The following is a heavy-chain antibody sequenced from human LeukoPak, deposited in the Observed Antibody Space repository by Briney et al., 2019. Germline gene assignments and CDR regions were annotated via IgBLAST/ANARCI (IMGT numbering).Heavy chain of an antibody. CDR2: LNTDGSST. D-gene: IGHD3-16*01. Sequence: GGSLRLSCAASGFTVSSNYMSWVRQTPGKGLMWVSRLNTDGSSTNYADSVKGRFTISRDNAKNTLYLQINILRAEDTAVYYCARGRETSSLYFDYWGRGTLVTVSS. CDR1: GFTVSSNY. V-gene: IGHV3-74*01. J-gene: IGHJ4*02. CDR3: ARGRETSSLYFDY.